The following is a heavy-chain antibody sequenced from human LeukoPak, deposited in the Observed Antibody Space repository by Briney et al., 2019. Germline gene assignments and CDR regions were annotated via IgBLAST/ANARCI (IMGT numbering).Heavy chain of an antibody. CDR2: ISYDGSNK. V-gene: IGHV3-30-3*01. CDR3: VKGCAGGASCYILDY. CDR1: GFTFSSYA. Sequence: PGRSLRLSCAASGFTFSSYAMHWVRQAPGKGLEWVAVISYDGSNKYYADSVKGRFTVSRDNSRNTLSLQINSLRPEDTAVYYCVKGCAGGASCYILDYWGQGTLVTVSA. J-gene: IGHJ4*02. D-gene: IGHD2-8*02.